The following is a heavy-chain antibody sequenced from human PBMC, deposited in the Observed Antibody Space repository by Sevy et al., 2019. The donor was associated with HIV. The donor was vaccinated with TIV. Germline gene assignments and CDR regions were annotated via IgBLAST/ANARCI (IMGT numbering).Heavy chain of an antibody. Sequence: GGSLRLSCAASGFTFSYYDLNWVRQAPGKGLEWVSYISSGSSDIYYADSVKGRFTISRDNAENSLFLQMNSLRAEDTAVYYCAQDGAYYGSDGMDVWGQGTTVTVSS. CDR1: GFTFSYYD. CDR3: AQDGAYYGSDGMDV. CDR2: ISSGSSDI. V-gene: IGHV3-21*01. J-gene: IGHJ6*02. D-gene: IGHD3-10*01.